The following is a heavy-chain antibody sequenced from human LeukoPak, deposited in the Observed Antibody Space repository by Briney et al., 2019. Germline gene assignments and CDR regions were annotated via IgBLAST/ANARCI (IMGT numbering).Heavy chain of an antibody. CDR2: IYTSGST. Sequence: SQTLSLTCTVSGGSISSGSYCWSWIRQPAGKGLEWIGRIYTSGSTNYNPSLKSRVTISVDTSKNQFSLKLSSVTAADTAVYYCARSVVRGVISYYYYYMDVWGKGTTVTVSS. V-gene: IGHV4-61*02. CDR1: GGSISSGSYC. CDR3: ARSVVRGVISYYYYYMDV. J-gene: IGHJ6*03. D-gene: IGHD3-10*01.